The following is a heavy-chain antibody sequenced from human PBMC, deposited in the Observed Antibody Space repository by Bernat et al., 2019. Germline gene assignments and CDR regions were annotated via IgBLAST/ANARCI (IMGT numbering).Heavy chain of an antibody. CDR1: GFTFSSYA. V-gene: IGHV3-30-3*01. D-gene: IGHD6-19*01. CDR2: ISYDGSNK. CDR3: AREVRYSSGWINWFDP. Sequence: QVQLVESGGGVVQPGRSLRLSCAASGFTFSSYAMHWVRQAPGKGLEWVAVISYDGSNKYYADSVKGRFTISRDNSKNTLYLQMNSLRAEDTAVYYCAREVRYSSGWINWFDPWGQGNLVSVSS. J-gene: IGHJ5*02.